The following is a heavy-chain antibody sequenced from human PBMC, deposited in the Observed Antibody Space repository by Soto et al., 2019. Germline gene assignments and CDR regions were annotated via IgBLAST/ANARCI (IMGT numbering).Heavy chain of an antibody. CDR3: ARGYYYDSSGYYSSYFDY. CDR1: GFTFSSYS. D-gene: IGHD3-22*01. J-gene: IGHJ4*02. Sequence: GGSLRLSCAASGFTFSSYSMNWVRQAPGKGLEWVSSISSSSYIYYADSVKGRFTISRDNAKNSLYLQMNSLRAEDTAVYYCARGYYYDSSGYYSSYFDYWGQGTLVTVSS. V-gene: IGHV3-21*01. CDR2: ISSSSYI.